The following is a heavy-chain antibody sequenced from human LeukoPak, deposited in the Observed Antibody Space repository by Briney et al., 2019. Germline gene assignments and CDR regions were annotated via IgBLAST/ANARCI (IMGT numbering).Heavy chain of an antibody. D-gene: IGHD6-13*01. CDR3: ARVPVGIAAAGTSSGYYYYGMDV. J-gene: IGHJ6*02. Sequence: PGGSLRLSCAASGFTFSSYDMHWVRQATGKGLEWVSAIGTAGDTYYPGSVKGRFTISRENAKNSLYLQMNSLRAGDTAVYYCARVPVGIAAAGTSSGYYYYGMDVWGQGTTVTVSS. CDR1: GFTFSSYD. V-gene: IGHV3-13*04. CDR2: IGTAGDT.